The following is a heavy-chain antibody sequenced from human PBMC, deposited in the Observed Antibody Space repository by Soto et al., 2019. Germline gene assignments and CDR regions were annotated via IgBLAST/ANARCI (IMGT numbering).Heavy chain of an antibody. D-gene: IGHD3-16*02. Sequence: QVHLVQSGTEVKKPGSSVKVSCKAFGGTFSSPGFTWVRQAPGQGLEWMGMIVPSLDTTNYAQKFQARVTITADEVTSTAYMELRSLRSEDTAVYYCARWPQPRYTADPYAVDVWGQGTRVIVSS. CDR1: GGTFSSPG. J-gene: IGHJ6*02. CDR3: ARWPQPRYTADPYAVDV. V-gene: IGHV1-69*11. CDR2: IVPSLDTT.